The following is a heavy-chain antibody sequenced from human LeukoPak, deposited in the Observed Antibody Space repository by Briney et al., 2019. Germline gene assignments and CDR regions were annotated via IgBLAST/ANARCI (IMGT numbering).Heavy chain of an antibody. D-gene: IGHD5-12*01. CDR3: ARGSVATIQGFDY. CDR2: ISSSSSYI. V-gene: IGHV3-21*01. J-gene: IGHJ4*02. CDR1: GFTFSSYS. Sequence: GGSLRLSCAASGFTFSSYSMNWVRQAPGKGLEWASSISSSSSYIYYADSVKGRFTISRDNAKNSLYLQMNSLRAEDTAVYYCARGSVATIQGFDYWGQGTLVTVSS.